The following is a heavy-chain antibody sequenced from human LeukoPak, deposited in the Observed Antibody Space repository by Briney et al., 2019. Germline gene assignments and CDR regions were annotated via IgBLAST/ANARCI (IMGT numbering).Heavy chain of an antibody. CDR2: IYYSGST. D-gene: IGHD2-15*01. V-gene: IGHV4-39*07. CDR3: ATLVDDSDAFDI. CDR1: GGSISSSSYY. Sequence: SETLSLTCTVSGGSISSSSYYWGWIRQPPGKGLEWIGSIYYSGSTFYNPSLKSRVTISVDTSKNQFSLKLSSVTAADTAVYFCATLVDDSDAFDIWGQGTVVTVSS. J-gene: IGHJ3*02.